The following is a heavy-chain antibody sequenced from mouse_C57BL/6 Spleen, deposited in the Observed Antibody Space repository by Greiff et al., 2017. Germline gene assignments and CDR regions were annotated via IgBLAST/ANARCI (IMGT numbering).Heavy chain of an antibody. CDR2: IDPSDSET. J-gene: IGHJ2*01. V-gene: IGHV1-61*01. D-gene: IGHD2-3*01. CDR3: ARNYDDSCDG. Sequence: VQLQQSGPELVRPGSSVKMSCKASGYTFTSYWMNWVKQRPGQGLEWIGKIDPSDSETNYNQKFKDKATLTVDKSSSTAYMQLSSLTSEDSAVYYCARNYDDSCDGRGHGTTLT. CDR1: GYTFTSYW.